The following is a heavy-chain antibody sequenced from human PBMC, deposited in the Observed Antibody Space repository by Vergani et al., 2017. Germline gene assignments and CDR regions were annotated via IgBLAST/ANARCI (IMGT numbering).Heavy chain of an antibody. J-gene: IGHJ6*02. CDR2: INTNSGNP. Sequence: QVQLLQSGSELKKPGASVRISCEASGYTFTNYPLIWVRQAPGQGLEFMGWINTNSGNPTYAPGFTGRFVFSLDTSVSTAYLQISGLKAEDSAVYYCARGRQWRLTEDLYVMDVWGQGTTVTVSS. CDR3: ARGRQWRLTEDLYVMDV. D-gene: IGHD6-19*01. V-gene: IGHV7-4-1*02. CDR1: GYTFTNYP.